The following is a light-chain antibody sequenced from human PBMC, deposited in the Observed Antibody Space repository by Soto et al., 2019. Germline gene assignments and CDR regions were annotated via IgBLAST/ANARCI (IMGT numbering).Light chain of an antibody. CDR2: GNS. CDR1: SSNIGAGYD. V-gene: IGLV1-40*01. Sequence: QAVVTQPPSVSGAPGQRVTISCTGSSSNIGAGYDVHWYQQLPGTAPKLLIYGNSNRPSGVPDRFSGSKSGNPASLAITGLQAENGADYYCQSYDSSLSGSWVFGGGTKLTVL. J-gene: IGLJ3*02. CDR3: QSYDSSLSGSWV.